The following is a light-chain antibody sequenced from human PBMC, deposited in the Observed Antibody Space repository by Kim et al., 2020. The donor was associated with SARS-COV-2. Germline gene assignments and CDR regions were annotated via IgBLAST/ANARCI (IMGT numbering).Light chain of an antibody. Sequence: DIQMTQSPSSLSASVGDRVTITCRASQGIVNYLAWYQQKPGRVPQLLISAASTLQSGVPSRFSGSGSGTDFSLTISSLQPEDVATYYCQKYNNSPPTFGQGTKVDIK. CDR3: QKYNNSPPT. J-gene: IGKJ1*01. V-gene: IGKV1-27*01. CDR1: QGIVNY. CDR2: AAS.